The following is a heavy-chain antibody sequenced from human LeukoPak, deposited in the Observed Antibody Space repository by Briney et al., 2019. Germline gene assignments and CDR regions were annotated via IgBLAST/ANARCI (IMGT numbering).Heavy chain of an antibody. CDR3: AKDQAVAGLYDFDY. J-gene: IGHJ4*02. D-gene: IGHD6-19*01. V-gene: IGHV3-33*06. CDR1: GFTFSSYG. CDR2: IWYDGSNK. Sequence: GESLKISCAASGFTFSSYGMHWVRQAPGKGLEWVAVIWYDGSNKYYADSVKGRFTISRDNSKNTLYLQMNSLRAEDTAVYYCAKDQAVAGLYDFDYWGQGTLVTVSS.